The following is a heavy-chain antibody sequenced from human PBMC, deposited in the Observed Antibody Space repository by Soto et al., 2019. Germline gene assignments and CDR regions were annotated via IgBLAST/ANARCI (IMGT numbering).Heavy chain of an antibody. CDR2: ISYDGSNK. D-gene: IGHD1-1*01. CDR1: GFTFSSYA. Sequence: GGSLRLSCAASGFTFSSYAMHWVRQAPGKGLEWVAVISYDGSNKYYADSVKGRFTISRDNSKNTLYLQMNSLRAEDTAVYYCARDGNAEDPDYYYYGMDVWGQGTTVTVYS. CDR3: ARDGNAEDPDYYYYGMDV. J-gene: IGHJ6*02. V-gene: IGHV3-30-3*01.